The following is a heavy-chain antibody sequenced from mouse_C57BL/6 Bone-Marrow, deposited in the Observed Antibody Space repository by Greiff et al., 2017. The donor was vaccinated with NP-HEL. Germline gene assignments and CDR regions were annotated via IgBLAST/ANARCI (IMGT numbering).Heavy chain of an antibody. V-gene: IGHV6-3*01. D-gene: IGHD1-1*01. Sequence: EVKLEESGGGLVQPGGSMKLSCVASGFTFSNYWMNWVRQSPEKGLEWVAQIRLKSDNYATHYAESVKGRFTISRDDSKSSVYLQMNNLRAEDTGIYYCTALLYGSSFAYWGQGTLVTVSA. CDR2: IRLKSDNYAT. CDR3: TALLYGSSFAY. J-gene: IGHJ3*01. CDR1: GFTFSNYW.